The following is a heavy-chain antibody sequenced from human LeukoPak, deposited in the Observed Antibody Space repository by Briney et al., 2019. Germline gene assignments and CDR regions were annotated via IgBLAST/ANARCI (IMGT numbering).Heavy chain of an antibody. CDR2: ISGSGGST. J-gene: IGHJ4*02. D-gene: IGHD6-13*01. CDR1: GFTFSSYA. CDR3: AKGAGYSSSWGIDY. V-gene: IGHV3-23*01. Sequence: GGSLRLSCAASGFTFSSYAMSWVRQAPGKGLEWVSAISGSGGSTYYADSVKGRFTISRDNSKNTLYLQMNSLRAEDTAAYYCAKGAGYSSSWGIDYWGQGTLVTVSS.